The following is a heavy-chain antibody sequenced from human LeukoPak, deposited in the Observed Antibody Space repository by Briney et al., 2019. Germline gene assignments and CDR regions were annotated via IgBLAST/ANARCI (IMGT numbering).Heavy chain of an antibody. Sequence: TSVKVSCKASGGTFSSYAISWVRQAPGQGLEWMGRIIPIIGIANYAQKFQGRVTITADKSTSTAYMELSSLRSEDTAVYYCASGRYCSSTSCLDWFDPWGQGTLVTVSS. J-gene: IGHJ5*02. V-gene: IGHV1-69*04. D-gene: IGHD2-2*01. CDR3: ASGRYCSSTSCLDWFDP. CDR1: GGTFSSYA. CDR2: IIPIIGIA.